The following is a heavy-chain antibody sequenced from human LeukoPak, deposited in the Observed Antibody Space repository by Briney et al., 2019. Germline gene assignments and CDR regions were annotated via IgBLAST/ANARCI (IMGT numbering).Heavy chain of an antibody. V-gene: IGHV4-39*01. J-gene: IGHJ4*02. CDR2: IYYSGST. Sequence: SETLSLTCTVSGGSISTSSYYWGWIRQPPGEGLEWIGSIYYSGSTYYNPSLKSRVTISVDTSKNQFSVKLSSVAAADTAVYYCARLPGYCSSTSCYGRPWFDYWGQGTLVTVSS. CDR3: ARLPGYCSSTSCYGRPWFDY. CDR1: GGSISTSSYY. D-gene: IGHD2-2*01.